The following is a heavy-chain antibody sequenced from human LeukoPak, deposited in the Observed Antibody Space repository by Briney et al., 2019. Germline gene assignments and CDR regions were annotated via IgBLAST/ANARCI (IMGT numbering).Heavy chain of an antibody. Sequence: GGSLRLSCEASGFTFSSYWMHWVRQAPGKGLEWVSSISSSSSYIYYADSVKGRFTISRDNAKNSLYLQMNSLRAEDTAVYYCARERREQLLPPYTRLVTYFDYWGQGTLVTVSS. CDR2: ISSSSSYI. CDR1: GFTFSSYW. V-gene: IGHV3-21*04. CDR3: ARERREQLLPPYTRLVTYFDY. J-gene: IGHJ4*02. D-gene: IGHD1-26*01.